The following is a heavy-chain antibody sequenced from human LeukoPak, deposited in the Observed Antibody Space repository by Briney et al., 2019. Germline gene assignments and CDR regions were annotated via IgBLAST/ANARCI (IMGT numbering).Heavy chain of an antibody. V-gene: IGHV3-64D*06. D-gene: IGHD3-10*01. CDR2: ISSNGGST. CDR1: GFTFSRYA. Sequence: GGSLRLSCSAYGFTFSRYAMNWVRQAPGKGLEYVSAISSNGGSTYYADSVKGRFTISRDNCRNTLHLQMSSLRVEDTAVYYCVEASNAGSYFDYWGQGTLVTVSS. CDR3: VEASNAGSYFDY. J-gene: IGHJ4*02.